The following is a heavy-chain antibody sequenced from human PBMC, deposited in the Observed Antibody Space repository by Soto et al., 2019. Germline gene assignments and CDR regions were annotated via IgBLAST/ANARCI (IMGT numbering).Heavy chain of an antibody. Sequence: QVQLVESGGGVVQPGGSLRLSCAASGFIFSTYGMHWVRQAPGNGLEWVAVIWYDGSNKYYADSVKGRFTISRDNSKNTLYLQMNSPRAEDTAVYYCARDDAGVWGQGTTVSVS. V-gene: IGHV3-33*01. CDR3: ARDDAGV. CDR2: IWYDGSNK. CDR1: GFIFSTYG. J-gene: IGHJ6*02.